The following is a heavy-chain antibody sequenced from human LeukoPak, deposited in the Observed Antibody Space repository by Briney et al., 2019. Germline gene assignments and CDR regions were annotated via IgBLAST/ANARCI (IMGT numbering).Heavy chain of an antibody. V-gene: IGHV1-46*01. CDR3: AKDTRIAVAGFIGTLDY. Sequence: ASVKVSCKASGYTFTGYYMHWVRQAPGQGLEWMGIINPSGGSTSYAQKFQGRVTMTRDMSTSTVYMELNSLRAEDTAVYYCAKDTRIAVAGFIGTLDYWGQGTLVTVSS. CDR1: GYTFTGYY. J-gene: IGHJ4*02. CDR2: INPSGGST. D-gene: IGHD6-19*01.